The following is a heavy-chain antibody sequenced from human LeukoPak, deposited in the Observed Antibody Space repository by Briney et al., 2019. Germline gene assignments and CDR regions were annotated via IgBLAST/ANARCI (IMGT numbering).Heavy chain of an antibody. J-gene: IGHJ3*02. Sequence: SGPTLGKPTQTLTLTCTFSGFSLNTTAVGMGLIRHPPGKALEWLTLIYWNDDKYCSPSLKNRLSVTKDTSKNQVALRMTSMDPVDTATYYCAHRLRYCSNTSCYYSHAFDIWGHGTMVAVSS. CDR1: GFSLNTTAVG. CDR3: AHRLRYCSNTSCYYSHAFDI. D-gene: IGHD2-2*01. V-gene: IGHV2-5*01. CDR2: IYWNDDK.